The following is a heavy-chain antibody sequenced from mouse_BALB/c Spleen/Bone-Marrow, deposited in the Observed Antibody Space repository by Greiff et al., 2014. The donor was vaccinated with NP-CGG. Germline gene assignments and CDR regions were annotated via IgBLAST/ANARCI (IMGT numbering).Heavy chain of an antibody. J-gene: IGHJ3*01. Sequence: VQLQQSGAELVKPGASVKLSCKASGYTFTSYYTYWVKQRPGQGLEWIGEINPSNGGTNFNEKFKSKATLTVDKSSSTAYMQLSSLTFEDSAIYYCTRPYYGYVGYAYWGQGTQSLSPQ. V-gene: IGHV1S81*02. CDR3: TRPYYGYVGYAY. D-gene: IGHD1-2*01. CDR2: INPSNGGT. CDR1: GYTFTSYY.